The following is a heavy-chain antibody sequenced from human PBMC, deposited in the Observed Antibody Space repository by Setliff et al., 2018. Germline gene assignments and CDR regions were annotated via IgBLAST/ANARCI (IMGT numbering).Heavy chain of an antibody. CDR1: GYTLTELS. D-gene: IGHD6-19*01. CDR3: ARGSGWYMGYFDL. J-gene: IGHJ2*01. V-gene: IGHV1-24*01. Sequence: ASVKVSCKVSGYTLTELSRHWVRQAPGKGLEWMGGFDPEDGETIYAQKFQGRVTMTRDTSTSTVYMELSSLRSEDTAAYYCARGSGWYMGYFDLWGRGTLVTVSS. CDR2: FDPEDGET.